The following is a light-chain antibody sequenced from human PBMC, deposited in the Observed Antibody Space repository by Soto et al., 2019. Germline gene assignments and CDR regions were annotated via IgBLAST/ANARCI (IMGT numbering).Light chain of an antibody. CDR1: QSLIHSDGNTY. CDR2: KIS. Sequence: DIVMTQTPLSLPVTLGQPPSISCRSSQSLIHSDGNTYLSWLQQRPGKPPRLLICKISQRLSGVPDRVSGSGSGTDFTLKISRVEAEDVGVYYCMQVTNFPRAFGQGTKVEIK. CDR3: MQVTNFPRA. J-gene: IGKJ1*01. V-gene: IGKV2-24*01.